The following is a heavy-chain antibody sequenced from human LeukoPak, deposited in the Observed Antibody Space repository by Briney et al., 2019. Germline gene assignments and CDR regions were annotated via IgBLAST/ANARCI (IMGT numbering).Heavy chain of an antibody. D-gene: IGHD1-1*01. CDR3: VRVKGTYFDF. CDR1: GYTFSSYS. CDR2: ISASGSNI. J-gene: IGHJ4*02. V-gene: IGHV3-48*01. Sequence: GGSLRLSCAASGYTFSSYSMNWVRQAPGKGLEWVSYISASGSNIYYLDSVKGRFTVSRDNAMNSLFLQMDRPRAEDTAVYYCVRVKGTYFDFWGQGTLVTVSS.